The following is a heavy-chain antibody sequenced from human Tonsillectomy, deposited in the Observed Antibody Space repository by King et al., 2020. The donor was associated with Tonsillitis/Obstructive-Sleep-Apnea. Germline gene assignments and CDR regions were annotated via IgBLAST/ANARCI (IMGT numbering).Heavy chain of an antibody. J-gene: IGHJ3*02. CDR3: ARFSRGGEVIWVAVSGDVFGI. Sequence: VQLVESGAEVKKPGESLKISCKGSGYSFSIYWIGWVRQMPGKGLEWMGIIYPVDSDTRYSPSFQAQVTISAENSISTAYLQWSSLKASGTAMYYCARFSRGGEVIWVAVSGDVFGIWGQGTMVTVSS. CDR1: GYSFSIYW. D-gene: IGHD3-16*01. CDR2: IYPVDSDT. V-gene: IGHV5-51*03.